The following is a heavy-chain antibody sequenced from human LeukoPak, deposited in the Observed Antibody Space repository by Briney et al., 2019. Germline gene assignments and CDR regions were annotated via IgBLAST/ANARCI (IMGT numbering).Heavy chain of an antibody. CDR1: GFTFSSYE. CDR2: ISSSGSTI. J-gene: IGHJ4*02. Sequence: GGSLRLSCAASGFTFSSYEMNWVRQAPGKGLEWVSYISSSGSTIYYADSVKGRFTISRDNAKNSLYLQMNSLRAEDTAVYYCAKVIESGLIYGGITDLIDYWGQGTLVTVSS. CDR3: AKVIESGLIYGGITDLIDY. V-gene: IGHV3-48*03. D-gene: IGHD4-23*01.